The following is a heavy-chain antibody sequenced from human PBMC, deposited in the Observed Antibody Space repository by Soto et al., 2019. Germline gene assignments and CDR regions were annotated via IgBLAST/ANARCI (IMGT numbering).Heavy chain of an antibody. V-gene: IGHV4-59*08. CDR3: ARGYCSGGSCYSGEWFDF. CDR1: GGSISSYY. D-gene: IGHD2-15*01. CDR2: IYYSGST. Sequence: SETLSLTCTVSGGSISSYYWSWIRQPPGKGLEWIGYIYYSGSTNYNPSLKSRVTISVDTSKNQFSLKLSSVTAADTAVYYCARGYCSGGSCYSGEWFDFWGQGSLVTVSA. J-gene: IGHJ5*01.